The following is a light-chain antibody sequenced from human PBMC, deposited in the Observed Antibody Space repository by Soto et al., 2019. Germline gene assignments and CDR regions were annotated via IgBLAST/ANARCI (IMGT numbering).Light chain of an antibody. CDR1: SSDVGGYNS. J-gene: IGLJ1*01. V-gene: IGLV2-11*01. Sequence: SVLTQARSVSGSPGQSVTISCTGASSDVGGYNSVSWYQQHPGKAPKLMIYDVTKRPSGVPDRVSGSKSGYTASLTISVLQAEDEADYYCCSYVGSYSYVFGTGTKVSVL. CDR2: DVT. CDR3: CSYVGSYSYV.